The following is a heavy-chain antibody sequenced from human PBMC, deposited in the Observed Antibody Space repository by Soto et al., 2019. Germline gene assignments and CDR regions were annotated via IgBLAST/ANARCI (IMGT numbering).Heavy chain of an antibody. CDR1: GGSISSGGYY. J-gene: IGHJ4*02. D-gene: IGHD3-16*02. CDR2: IYYGGST. CDR3: ARGRHALRLHLGELSLSPFDY. V-gene: IGHV4-31*03. Sequence: QVQLQESGPGLVKPSQTLSLTCTVSGGSISSGGYYWSWIRQHPGKGLEWIGYIYYGGSTYYNPSLKSRVTISVDTSKNQFSLKLSAVTAADTAVYYCARGRHALRLHLGELSLSPFDYWGQGTLVTVSS.